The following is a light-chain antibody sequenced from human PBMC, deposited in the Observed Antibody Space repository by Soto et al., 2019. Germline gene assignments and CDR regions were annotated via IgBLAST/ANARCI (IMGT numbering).Light chain of an antibody. Sequence: EIALTQSLATLSLSSGDRATLSCLASQSVSSYFAWHQQKPGQAPRLLIYDASNRATGIPARFSGSGSGTDFTLTISSLEPEDFAVYYCQQRSNWPITFGQGTLLEIK. CDR1: QSVSSY. CDR3: QQRSNWPIT. V-gene: IGKV3-11*01. J-gene: IGKJ5*01. CDR2: DAS.